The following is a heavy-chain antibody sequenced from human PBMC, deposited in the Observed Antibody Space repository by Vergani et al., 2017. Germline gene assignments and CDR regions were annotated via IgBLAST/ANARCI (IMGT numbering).Heavy chain of an antibody. V-gene: IGHV3-33*01. CDR1: GFTFSSYG. CDR2: IWYDGSNK. J-gene: IGHJ3*02. D-gene: IGHD3-22*01. Sequence: QVQLVESGGGVVQPGRSLRLSCAASGFTFSSYGMHWVRQAPGKGLELVAVIWYDGSNKYYADSVKGRFTISRDNSKNTLYLQMNSLRAEDTAVYYCAREMYYYDSSGYYPDAFDIWGQGTMVTVSS. CDR3: AREMYYYDSSGYYPDAFDI.